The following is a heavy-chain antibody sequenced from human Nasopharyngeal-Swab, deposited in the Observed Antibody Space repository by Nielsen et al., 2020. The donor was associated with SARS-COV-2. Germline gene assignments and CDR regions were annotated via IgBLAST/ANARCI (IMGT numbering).Heavy chain of an antibody. CDR1: GFTFSSYG. J-gene: IGHJ1*01. Sequence: GGSLSLSCAAFGFTFSSYGMPWVRQAPGKGLEWVAIVSHDGSNKYYADSVKGRFTISRDNSKNTLYLQVNSLRTEDTAVYYCAKGVDIVVIPAAISSEYFHHWGQGTLVTVSS. CDR3: AKGVDIVVIPAAISSEYFHH. V-gene: IGHV3-30*18. CDR2: VSHDGSNK. D-gene: IGHD2-2*02.